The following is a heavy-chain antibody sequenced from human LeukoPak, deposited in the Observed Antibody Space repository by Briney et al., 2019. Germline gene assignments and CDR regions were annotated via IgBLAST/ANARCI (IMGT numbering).Heavy chain of an antibody. V-gene: IGHV3-23*01. CDR3: AILPGYSSGWYEVNY. J-gene: IGHJ4*02. CDR1: GFTFSSYA. Sequence: GGSLRLSCAASGFTFSSYAMSWVRQAPGKGLEWVSGISGSRGSTYYADSVKGRFTISRDNSRNTLYLQMNSPRAEDTAVYYCAILPGYSSGWYEVNYWGQGTLATVSS. CDR2: ISGSRGST. D-gene: IGHD6-13*01.